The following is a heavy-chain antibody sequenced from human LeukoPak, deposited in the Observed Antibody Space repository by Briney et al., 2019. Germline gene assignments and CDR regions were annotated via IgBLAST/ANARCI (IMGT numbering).Heavy chain of an antibody. J-gene: IGHJ4*02. D-gene: IGHD6-13*01. CDR2: INHSGST. Sequence: NPSETLSLTCAVYGGSFSGYYWSWIRQPPGKGLEWIGEINHSGSTNYNPSLKSRVTISVDTSKNQFSLRLSSVTAADTAVYYCARRSSSWYYFDYWGQGTLVTVSS. CDR3: ARRSSSWYYFDY. CDR1: GGSFSGYY. V-gene: IGHV4-34*01.